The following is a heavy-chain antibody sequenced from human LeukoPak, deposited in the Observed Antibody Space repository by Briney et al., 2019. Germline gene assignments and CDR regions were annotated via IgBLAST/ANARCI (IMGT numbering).Heavy chain of an antibody. D-gene: IGHD2-21*02. V-gene: IGHV3-33*01. CDR2: TWYDGSDN. J-gene: IGHJ4*02. Sequence: PGGSLRLSCAASGFTFGTYGMHWVRQAPGKGLEWVAVTWYDGSDNYYAASVRGRFTISRDNSKSTAYLQMNSLRVEDTAVYYCARSRVVTPLDYWGRGTLVTVSS. CDR1: GFTFGTYG. CDR3: ARSRVVTPLDY.